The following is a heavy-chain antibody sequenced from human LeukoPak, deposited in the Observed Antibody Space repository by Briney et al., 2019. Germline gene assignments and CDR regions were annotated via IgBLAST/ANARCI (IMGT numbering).Heavy chain of an antibody. CDR1: GFTFSSYS. V-gene: IGHV3-21*01. CDR3: ARDRALYSSGWYTYYFDY. Sequence: KPGGSLRLSCAASGFTFSSYSMNWVRQAPGKGLEWVSSISSSSSYIYYADSVKGRFTISRDNAKNSLYLQMNSLRAEDTAVYYCARDRALYSSGWYTYYFDYWGQGTLVTVSS. J-gene: IGHJ4*02. D-gene: IGHD6-19*01. CDR2: ISSSSSYI.